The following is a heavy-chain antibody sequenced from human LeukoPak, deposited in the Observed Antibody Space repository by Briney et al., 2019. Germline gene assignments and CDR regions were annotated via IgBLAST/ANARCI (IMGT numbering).Heavy chain of an antibody. Sequence: ASVKVSCKVSGYTLTELSMHWVRQAPGKGLEWMGGFDPEDGETIYAQKFQGRVTMTEDTSTDTAYMELSSLRSEDTAVYYCARGHTVVTPGNLNWFDPWGQGTLVTVSS. CDR2: FDPEDGET. CDR3: ARGHTVVTPGNLNWFDP. V-gene: IGHV1-24*01. CDR1: GYTLTELS. J-gene: IGHJ5*02. D-gene: IGHD4-23*01.